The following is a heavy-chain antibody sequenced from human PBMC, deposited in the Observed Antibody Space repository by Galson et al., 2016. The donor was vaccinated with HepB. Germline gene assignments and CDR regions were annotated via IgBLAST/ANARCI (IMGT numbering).Heavy chain of an antibody. D-gene: IGHD3-10*01. CDR3: ATYYYDSGSYYNPDY. CDR1: GYSFTNYW. J-gene: IGHJ4*02. V-gene: IGHV5-10-1*01. CDR2: INPSDSYS. Sequence: QSGAEVKKSGESLRISCTGSGYSFTNYWITWVRRMPGKALEWMGRINPSDSYSTYGPSFQGHVTISVDRSSSTAYLQWSSLKASDSAMYYCATYYYDSGSYYNPDYWGQGTLVTVSS.